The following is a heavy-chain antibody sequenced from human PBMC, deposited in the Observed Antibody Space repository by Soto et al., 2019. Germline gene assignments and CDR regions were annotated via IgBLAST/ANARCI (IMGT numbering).Heavy chain of an antibody. Sequence: SETLSLTCTGSGGSINCEGCSWSWIRQPPGKGLEWIGSIYYSGSTYYNPSLKNRVTISVDTSKNQFSLKLSSVTAADTAVYYCARHFYGSGGSCPAGGMDVWGQGTTVTVSS. CDR1: GGSINCEGCS. D-gene: IGHD2-15*01. CDR3: ARHFYGSGGSCPAGGMDV. CDR2: IYYSGST. J-gene: IGHJ6*02. V-gene: IGHV4-30-2*03.